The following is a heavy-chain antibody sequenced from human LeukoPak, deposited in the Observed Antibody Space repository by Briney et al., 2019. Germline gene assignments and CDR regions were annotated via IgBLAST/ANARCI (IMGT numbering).Heavy chain of an antibody. Sequence: PGGSLRLSCAASEFTFSAYWMHWVRQAPGKGLVWVSRIRGDGSMTNYADSVKGRFTISRDNAKNTLYLQMNSLRLKDTAVYYCARENLAAAADYWGQETVVTVSS. J-gene: IGHJ4*02. CDR2: IRGDGSMT. CDR3: ARENLAAAADY. V-gene: IGHV3-74*01. D-gene: IGHD6-25*01. CDR1: EFTFSAYW.